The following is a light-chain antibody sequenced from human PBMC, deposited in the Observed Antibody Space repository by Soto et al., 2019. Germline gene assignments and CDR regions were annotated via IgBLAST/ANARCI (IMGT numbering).Light chain of an antibody. Sequence: EIGLTQSPGTLSLSPGERATLSCRASQSVSSSYLAWYQQKPGQAPRLLIYGASSRATGIPDRFSGSGSGTDFTLTISRLEPEDFAVYYCQHYGSSPLTFGPGTKVDI. CDR3: QHYGSSPLT. J-gene: IGKJ3*01. CDR1: QSVSSSY. CDR2: GAS. V-gene: IGKV3-20*01.